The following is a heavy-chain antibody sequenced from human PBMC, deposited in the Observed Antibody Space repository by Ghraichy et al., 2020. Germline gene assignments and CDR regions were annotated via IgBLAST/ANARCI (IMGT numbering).Heavy chain of an antibody. CDR2: IYYSGST. J-gene: IGHJ5*02. Sequence: TLSLTCTVSGGSISSGGYYWSWIRQHPGKGLEWIGYIYYSGSTYYNPSLKSRVTISVDTSKNQFSLKLSSVTAADTAVYYCASGGGQATVTDARFDPWGQGTLVTVSS. V-gene: IGHV4-31*03. CDR1: GGSISSGGYY. CDR3: ASGGGQATVTDARFDP. D-gene: IGHD4-17*01.